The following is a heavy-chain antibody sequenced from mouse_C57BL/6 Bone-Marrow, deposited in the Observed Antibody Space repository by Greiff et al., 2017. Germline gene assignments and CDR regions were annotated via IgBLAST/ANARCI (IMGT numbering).Heavy chain of an antibody. J-gene: IGHJ3*01. CDR3: ARPIAY. CDR1: GFPFSAYG. Sequence: EVMLVESGGGLVKPGGSLKLSCAASGFPFSAYGMHWVRQAPEKGLEWVAYISSGSSTIYYADTVKGRFTISRDNAKNTLFLQMTSLRSEDTAMYYCARPIAYWGQGTLVTVSA. V-gene: IGHV5-17*01. CDR2: ISSGSSTI.